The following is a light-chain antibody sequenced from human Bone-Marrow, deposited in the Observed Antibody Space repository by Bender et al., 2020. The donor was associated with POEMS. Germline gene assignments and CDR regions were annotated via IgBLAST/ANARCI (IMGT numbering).Light chain of an antibody. CDR3: CSYAGSRPLV. Sequence: QSALTQPPSVSGSPGQSVTISCTGTSSDVGGYGYVSWYQHHPGKAPKLMIYDVNKRPSGVPDRFSGSKSGNTASLTVSGLQAEDEADYYCCSYAGSRPLVFGTGTKVTVL. J-gene: IGLJ1*01. CDR1: SSDVGGYGY. CDR2: DVN. V-gene: IGLV2-8*01.